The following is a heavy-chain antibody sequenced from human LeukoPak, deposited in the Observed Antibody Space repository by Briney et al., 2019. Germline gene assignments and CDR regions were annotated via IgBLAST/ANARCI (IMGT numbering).Heavy chain of an antibody. CDR1: GFTFSNYA. Sequence: AGTLRLSCAASGFTFSNYAMSWVRQAPGKGLEWVSAFSGSGDSTYYAAPVKGRFTISSNNSKNTLQLQMNILTAETTAFYYSAKDQGWFFGYFDYWGQGSLVTVSS. CDR3: AKDQGWFFGYFDY. J-gene: IGHJ4*02. CDR2: FSGSGDST. V-gene: IGHV3-23*01. D-gene: IGHD3-3*01.